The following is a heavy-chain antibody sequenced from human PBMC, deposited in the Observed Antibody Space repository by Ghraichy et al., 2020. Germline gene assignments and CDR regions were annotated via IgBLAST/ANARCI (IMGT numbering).Heavy chain of an antibody. J-gene: IGHJ4*02. CDR3: AKTGDSGWFYDY. CDR2: ITWNSAST. V-gene: IGHV3-23*01. CDR1: GFTFSGHA. D-gene: IGHD6-19*01. Sequence: GGSLRLSCAASGFTFSGHAMSWVRQAPGKGLEWVSTITWNSASTRYADSVKGRSTISRDNYKNAVYLQVTSLREDDTAVYFCAKTGDSGWFYDYWGRGTLVTVSS.